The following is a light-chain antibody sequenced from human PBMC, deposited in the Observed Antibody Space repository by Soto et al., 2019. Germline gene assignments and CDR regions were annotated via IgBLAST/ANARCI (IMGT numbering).Light chain of an antibody. CDR2: INSDGSH. J-gene: IGLJ2*01. V-gene: IGLV4-69*01. CDR3: QTWDTHVI. CDR1: SGHSTYA. Sequence: QLVLTQSPSASASLGASVKLTYTLSSGHSTYAIAWHQQQPEKGPRYLMEINSDGSHNKGDGIPDRFSGSSSGTERYLTISSLQSEDEADYYCQTWDTHVILGGGTKLTVL.